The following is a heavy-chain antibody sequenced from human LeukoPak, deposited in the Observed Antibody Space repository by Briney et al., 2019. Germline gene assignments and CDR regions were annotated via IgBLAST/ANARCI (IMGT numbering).Heavy chain of an antibody. CDR3: AKDQKYYYGSGSLNY. Sequence: GGSLRLSCAASGFTFSSYGMSWVRQAPGKGLGWVSAISGSGGSTYYADSVKGRFTISRDNSKNTLYLQMNSLRAEDTAVYYCAKDQKYYYGSGSLNYWGQGTLVTVSS. D-gene: IGHD3-10*01. V-gene: IGHV3-23*01. CDR2: ISGSGGST. J-gene: IGHJ4*02. CDR1: GFTFSSYG.